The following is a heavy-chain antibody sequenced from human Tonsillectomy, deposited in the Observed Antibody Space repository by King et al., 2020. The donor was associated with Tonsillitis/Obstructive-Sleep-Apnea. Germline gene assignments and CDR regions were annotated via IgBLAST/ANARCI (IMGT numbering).Heavy chain of an antibody. D-gene: IGHD2-21*01. CDR1: GGSISSYY. V-gene: IGHV4-59*01. CDR3: ARDIVLEAGGDAFDI. CDR2: IYYSGNT. J-gene: IGHJ3*02. Sequence: QLQESGPGLVKPSETLSLTCTVSGGSISSYYWSWIRQPPGKRLEWIGYIYYSGNTNYNPSLKSRVTISVDTSKNQFSLKLSSVTAADTAVYYCARDIVLEAGGDAFDIWGQGTMVTVSS.